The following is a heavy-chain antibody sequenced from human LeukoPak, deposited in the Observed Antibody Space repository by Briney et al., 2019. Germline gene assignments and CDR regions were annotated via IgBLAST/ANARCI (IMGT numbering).Heavy chain of an antibody. CDR1: GYTLNAYY. Sequence: VSVKVSCKASGYTLNAYYMHWVRQAPGQGLEWMGSINPNTGGTNSAQKFQGRVTMTRNTSISTAYMELTRLRSEDTAIYYCARDIYTFWSGTPGAFDIWGQGTLVTVS. CDR3: ARDIYTFWSGTPGAFDI. J-gene: IGHJ3*02. CDR2: INPNTGGT. D-gene: IGHD3-3*01. V-gene: IGHV1-2*02.